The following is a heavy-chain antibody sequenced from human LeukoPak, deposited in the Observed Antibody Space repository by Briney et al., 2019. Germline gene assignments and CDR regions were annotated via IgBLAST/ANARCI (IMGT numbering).Heavy chain of an antibody. CDR1: GFTFSSYD. Sequence: PGGSLRLSCAASGFTFSSYDMTWVRQAPGRGLECGSSIRPNGDNTYYGDSVKGRFTISRDNSKNTVYLQMKNMRVDDTAVYYCARVAGWHWFDPWGQGTLVTVSS. V-gene: IGHV3-23*01. CDR3: ARVAGWHWFDP. D-gene: IGHD6-19*01. J-gene: IGHJ5*02. CDR2: IRPNGDNT.